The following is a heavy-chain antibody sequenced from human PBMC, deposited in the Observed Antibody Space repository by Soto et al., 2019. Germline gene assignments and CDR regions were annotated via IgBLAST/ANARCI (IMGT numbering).Heavy chain of an antibody. CDR1: GGSISRYY. J-gene: IGHJ6*02. V-gene: IGHV4-59*01. D-gene: IGHD2-21*02. CDR2: LYNAGST. CDR3: ARDLWGYCGTDCYPLDV. Sequence: SETLSLTCTVSGGSISRYYWSWIRQPPGKGLEWIGYLYNAGSTIYNPSLKSRVNISVDMSQNQFSLNLNYVTAADTAVYYCARDLWGYCGTDCYPLDVWGQGTTVTVS.